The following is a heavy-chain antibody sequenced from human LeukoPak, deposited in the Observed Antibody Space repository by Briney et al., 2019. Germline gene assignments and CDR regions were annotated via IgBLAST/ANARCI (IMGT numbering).Heavy chain of an antibody. CDR2: IYYSGST. CDR1: GGSISSYY. D-gene: IGHD6-13*01. CDR3: ARQQAGTRWFDP. Sequence: SETLSLTCTVSGGSISSYYWSWIRQPPGKGLEWIGYIYYSGSTNYNPSLKSRVTISVDTSKNRFSLKLSSVTAADTAVYYCARQQAGTRWFDPWGQGTLVTVSS. V-gene: IGHV4-59*08. J-gene: IGHJ5*02.